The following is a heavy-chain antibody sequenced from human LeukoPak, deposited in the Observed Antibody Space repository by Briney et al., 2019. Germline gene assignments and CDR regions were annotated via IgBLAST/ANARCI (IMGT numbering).Heavy chain of an antibody. D-gene: IGHD2-2*01. J-gene: IGHJ1*01. CDR2: INPSGGST. Sequence: ASVKVSCKASGGTFSSYAISWVRQAPGQGLEWMGIINPSGGSTSYAQKFQGRVTMTRDTSTSTVYMELSSLRSEDTAVYYCAREVEDIVVVPAAMRAEYFQHWGQGTLVTVSS. V-gene: IGHV1-46*01. CDR1: GGTFSSYA. CDR3: AREVEDIVVVPAAMRAEYFQH.